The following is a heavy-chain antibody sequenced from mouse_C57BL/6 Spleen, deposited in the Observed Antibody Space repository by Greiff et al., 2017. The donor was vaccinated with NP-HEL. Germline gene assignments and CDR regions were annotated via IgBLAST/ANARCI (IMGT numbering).Heavy chain of an antibody. CDR3: ARDPSTMVTPWVRYFDV. CDR1: GYTFTSYW. Sequence: QVQLKQPGAELVRPGSSVKLSCKASGYTFTSYWMDWVKQRPGQGLEWIGNIYPSDSETHYNQKFKDKATLTVDKSSSTAYMQLSSLTSEDSAVYYCARDPSTMVTPWVRYFDVWGTGTTVTVSS. CDR2: IYPSDSET. V-gene: IGHV1-61*01. J-gene: IGHJ1*03. D-gene: IGHD2-1*01.